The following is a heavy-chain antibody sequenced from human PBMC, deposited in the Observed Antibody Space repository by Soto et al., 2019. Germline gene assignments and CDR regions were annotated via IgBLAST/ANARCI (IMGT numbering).Heavy chain of an antibody. CDR2: IYYRGST. J-gene: IGHJ5*02. CDR1: GGSISSGGYY. V-gene: IGHV4-31*03. D-gene: IGHD6-6*01. CDR3: ARDRASSSAWFDP. Sequence: QVQLQESGPGLVKPSQTLSLTCTVSGGSISSGGYYWSWIRQHPGKGLEWIGYIYYRGSTYYNPSLTRRVTISVDTSKNQFSLKLSSVTAADTAVYYCARDRASSSAWFDPWGQGTLVTVSS.